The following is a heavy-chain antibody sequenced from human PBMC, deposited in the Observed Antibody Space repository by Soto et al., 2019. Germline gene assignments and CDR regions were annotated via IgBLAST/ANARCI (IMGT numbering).Heavy chain of an antibody. CDR2: ISYRGST. V-gene: IGHV4-59*08. CDR3: ARHPPRSPFDI. Sequence: SETLSLTCTVSGGSISSYYWSWIRQPPGKGLEWIGYISYRGSTNYNPFLKSRVTISVDSSKNQFSLRLSSVTAADTAVYYCARHPPRSPFDIWGQGTMVTVSS. CDR1: GGSISSYY. J-gene: IGHJ3*02.